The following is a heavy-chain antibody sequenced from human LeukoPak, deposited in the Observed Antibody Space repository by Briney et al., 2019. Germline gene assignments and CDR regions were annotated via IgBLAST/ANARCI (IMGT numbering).Heavy chain of an antibody. V-gene: IGHV1-2*02. Sequence: ASVKFSCKASGYTFTSYDINWVRPAPGQGLEWMGWINPNSGGTNYAQKFQGRVTMTRDTSISTAYMELSRLRSDDTAVYYCARDSGSYYDYWGQGTLVTVSS. J-gene: IGHJ4*02. D-gene: IGHD1-26*01. CDR1: GYTFTSYD. CDR3: ARDSGSYYDY. CDR2: INPNSGGT.